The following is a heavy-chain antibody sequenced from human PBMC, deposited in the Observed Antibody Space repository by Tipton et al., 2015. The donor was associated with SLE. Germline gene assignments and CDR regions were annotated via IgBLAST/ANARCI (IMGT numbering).Heavy chain of an antibody. J-gene: IGHJ5*02. Sequence: TLSLTCTVSGGSISSHYWSWIRQPPGKGLEWIGYIYFSGGTNSNPSLRSRVTISVDTSKNQFSLKLDSVTAADTAVYYCARDLEMYGGDTPGFDPWGQGILVTASS. CDR1: GGSISSHY. CDR2: IYFSGGT. D-gene: IGHD2-21*02. V-gene: IGHV4-59*11. CDR3: ARDLEMYGGDTPGFDP.